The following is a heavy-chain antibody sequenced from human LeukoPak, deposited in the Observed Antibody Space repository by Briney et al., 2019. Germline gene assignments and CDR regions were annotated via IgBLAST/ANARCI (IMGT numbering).Heavy chain of an antibody. Sequence: SETLSLTCTVPGGSISSYYWTWIRQPPGKGLEWIGYIYYSGSTNYNPSLKSRVTISVDTSKNQFSLKLSSVTAADTAVYYCARDLLVTTRDVAFDIWGQGTMVTVSS. V-gene: IGHV4-59*01. D-gene: IGHD5-24*01. CDR3: ARDLLVTTRDVAFDI. CDR1: GGSISSYY. CDR2: IYYSGST. J-gene: IGHJ3*02.